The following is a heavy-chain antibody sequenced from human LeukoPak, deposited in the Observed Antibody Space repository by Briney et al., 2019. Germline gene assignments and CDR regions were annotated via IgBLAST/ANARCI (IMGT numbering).Heavy chain of an antibody. V-gene: IGHV3-30*02. CDR3: AKVMGSSGGSSY. Sequence: GDSLTLSCAASGFIFSSYGMHWVRQAPGRGLEWVAFIRYEGSNKYYADSVKGLFTISRDNSKNPLYLQMNSLRAEETAFYYCAKVMGSSGGSSYWGQGTLVTVSS. D-gene: IGHD6-19*01. J-gene: IGHJ4*02. CDR2: IRYEGSNK. CDR1: GFIFSSYG.